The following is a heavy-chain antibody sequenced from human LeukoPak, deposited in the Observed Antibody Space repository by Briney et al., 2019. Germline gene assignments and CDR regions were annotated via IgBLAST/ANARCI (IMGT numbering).Heavy chain of an antibody. Sequence: PGGSLRLSCAVSGFTSSRYAMHWVRQAPGKGLEWVAVISYDGSKKADSVKGRFTISRDNSKNTLYLQMTSLRAEDTAVYYCARDSSDYWGQGTLVTVSS. CDR3: ARDSSDY. J-gene: IGHJ4*02. V-gene: IGHV3-30-3*01. CDR2: ISYDGSKK. CDR1: GFTSSRYA.